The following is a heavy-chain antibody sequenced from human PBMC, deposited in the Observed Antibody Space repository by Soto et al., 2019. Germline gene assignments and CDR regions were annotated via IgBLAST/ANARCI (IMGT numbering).Heavy chain of an antibody. V-gene: IGHV1-2*02. D-gene: IGHD2-2*02. CDR1: GYTFTGYY. CDR2: INPNSGGT. J-gene: IGHJ6*02. CDR3: ARDEIVPAAIAYYGMDV. Sequence: ASVKVSCKASGYTFTGYYMHWLRQAPGQGLEWMGWINPNSGGTNYAQKFQGRVTMTRDTSISTAYMELSRLRSDDTAVYYCARDEIVPAAIAYYGMDVWGQGTTVTVSS.